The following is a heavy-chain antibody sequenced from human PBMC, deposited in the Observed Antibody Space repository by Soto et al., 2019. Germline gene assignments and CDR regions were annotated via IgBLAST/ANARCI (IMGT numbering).Heavy chain of an antibody. D-gene: IGHD1-26*01. CDR3: ARVRGIYPCDY. J-gene: IGHJ4*02. CDR2: ISASSNTI. Sequence: GGSLRLSCAASGFTFSIYSMNWVRQAPGKGPEWVSYISASSNTIYYAHSLEGRFTVSRDNAKNSLYLQMTSLRDEDSAVYYCARVRGIYPCDYWGQGTRVTVSS. CDR1: GFTFSIYS. V-gene: IGHV3-48*02.